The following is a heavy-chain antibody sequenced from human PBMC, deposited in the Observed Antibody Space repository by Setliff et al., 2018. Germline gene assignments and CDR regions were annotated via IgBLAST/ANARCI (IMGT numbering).Heavy chain of an antibody. Sequence: ASVKVSCKASGYTFTGYYMHWVRQAPGQGLEWMGWISVYNGDTNYAQKFQGRVTLTTDTSTSTAYMELRSLTSDDSAFYYCARAPSVELVTIRTNSWFTYWGQGTLVTVSS. CDR3: ARAPSVELVTIRTNSWFTY. J-gene: IGHJ4*02. CDR2: ISVYNGDT. V-gene: IGHV1-18*04. D-gene: IGHD5-18*01. CDR1: GYTFTGYY.